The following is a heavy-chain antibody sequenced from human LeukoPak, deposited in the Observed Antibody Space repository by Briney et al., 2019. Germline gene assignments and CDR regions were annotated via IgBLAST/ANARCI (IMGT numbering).Heavy chain of an antibody. Sequence: GGSLRLSCAASGLTFSIYWMHWVRQAPGKGLVWVSRINSDGSSTYYADSVKGRFTISRDNSKNTLYLQMNSLRAEDTAVYYCAKKTGGYAFDIWGQGTMVTVSS. V-gene: IGHV3-74*01. CDR3: AKKTGGYAFDI. CDR1: GLTFSIYW. J-gene: IGHJ3*02. CDR2: INSDGSST. D-gene: IGHD7-27*01.